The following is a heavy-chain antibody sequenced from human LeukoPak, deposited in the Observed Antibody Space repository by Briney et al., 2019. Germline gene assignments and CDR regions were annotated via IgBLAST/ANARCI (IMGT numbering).Heavy chain of an antibody. CDR1: GGSFSGYY. CDR3: ARTDGYNSPDAFDI. J-gene: IGHJ3*02. V-gene: IGHV4-31*11. D-gene: IGHD5-24*01. CDR2: IYYSGST. Sequence: PSETLSLTCAVYGGSFSGYYWSWIRQHPGKGLEWIGYIYYSGSTYYNPSLKSRVTISVDTSKNQFSLKLSSVTAADTAVYYCARTDGYNSPDAFDIWGQGTMVTVSS.